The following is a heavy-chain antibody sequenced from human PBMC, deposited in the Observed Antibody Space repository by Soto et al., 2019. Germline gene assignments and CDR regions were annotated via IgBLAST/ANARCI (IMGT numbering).Heavy chain of an antibody. CDR3: AKDSGYSSSPFDY. D-gene: IGHD6-6*01. CDR2: ISGNGGST. Sequence: HPGGSLRLSCSASGFTFSSYAMHWVRQAPRKGLEYVSAISGNGGSTYYADSVKGRFTISRDNSKNTLYLQMNSLRAEDTAVYYCAKDSGYSSSPFDYWGQGTLVTVSS. CDR1: GFTFSSYA. V-gene: IGHV3-64*04. J-gene: IGHJ4*02.